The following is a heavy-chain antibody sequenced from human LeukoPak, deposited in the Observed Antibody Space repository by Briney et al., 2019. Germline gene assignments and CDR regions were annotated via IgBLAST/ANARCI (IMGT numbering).Heavy chain of an antibody. D-gene: IGHD6-19*01. CDR2: IWYDGSNK. CDR1: GFTFSSYG. V-gene: IGHV3-33*06. J-gene: IGHJ4*02. Sequence: GGSLRLSCAASGFTFSSYGMHGFSQAPAKGVEGVAVIWYDGSNKYYADSVKGRFTISRDNSKNTLYLQMNSLRAEDTAVYYCAKDTCRSGGPGYWGQGTLVTVSS. CDR3: AKDTCRSGGPGY.